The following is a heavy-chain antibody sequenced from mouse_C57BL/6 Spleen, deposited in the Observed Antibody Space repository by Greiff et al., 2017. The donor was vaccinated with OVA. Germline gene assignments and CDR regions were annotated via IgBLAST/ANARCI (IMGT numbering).Heavy chain of an antibody. J-gene: IGHJ3*01. Sequence: QVQLQQPGAELVKPGASVKMSCKASGYTFTSYWITWVKQRPGQGLEWIGDIYPGSGSTNYNEKFKSKATLTVDTSSSTAYMQLSSLTSEDSAVYYCARLWGNYEVWFAYWGQGTLVTVSA. CDR3: ARLWGNYEVWFAY. V-gene: IGHV1-55*01. CDR2: IYPGSGST. D-gene: IGHD2-1*01. CDR1: GYTFTSYW.